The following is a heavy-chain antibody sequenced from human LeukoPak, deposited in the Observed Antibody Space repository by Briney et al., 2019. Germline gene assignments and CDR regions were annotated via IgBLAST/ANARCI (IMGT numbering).Heavy chain of an antibody. Sequence: ASVKVSCKASGYTFTSYGISWVRQAPGQGLEWMGWISAYNGNTNYAQKLRGRVTMTTDTSTSTAYMELRSLRSDDTAVYYCARAPEGRFLEWLPADYWYFDLWGRGTLVTVSS. J-gene: IGHJ2*01. CDR3: ARAPEGRFLEWLPADYWYFDL. CDR1: GYTFTSYG. V-gene: IGHV1-18*01. CDR2: ISAYNGNT. D-gene: IGHD3-3*01.